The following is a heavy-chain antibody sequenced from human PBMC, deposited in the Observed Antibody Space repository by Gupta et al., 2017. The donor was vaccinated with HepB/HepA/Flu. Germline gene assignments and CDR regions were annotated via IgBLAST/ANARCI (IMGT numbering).Heavy chain of an antibody. CDR3: ARDTDIAVAKYYFDY. CDR1: GYTFPNYY. D-gene: IGHD6-19*01. V-gene: IGHV1-46*01. CDR2: IYPRGGST. Sequence: QVQLVQSGAEVKKPGASVKVSCKASGYTFPNYYIHWVRQAPGQGLEWMGIIYPRGGSTNYAQKFQGRVTMTRDTSTSTVYMELASLRSEDTALYYCARDTDIAVAKYYFDYWGQGTLVTVSS. J-gene: IGHJ4*02.